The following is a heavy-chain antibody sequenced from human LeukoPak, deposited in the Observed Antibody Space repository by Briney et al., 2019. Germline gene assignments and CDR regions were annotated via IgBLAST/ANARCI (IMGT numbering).Heavy chain of an antibody. D-gene: IGHD2-8*02. J-gene: IGHJ5*01. Sequence: GGSLRLSCATSQFNFNKFGMTWVRQAPGKGLEWVSSISSTSAYIHYADSVKGRFTISRDNVDNVVYLEMNSLGAEDTATYYCARVAVSGPTGWFDSWGQGTLVIVSS. V-gene: IGHV3-21*01. CDR1: QFNFNKFG. CDR3: ARVAVSGPTGWFDS. CDR2: ISSTSAYI.